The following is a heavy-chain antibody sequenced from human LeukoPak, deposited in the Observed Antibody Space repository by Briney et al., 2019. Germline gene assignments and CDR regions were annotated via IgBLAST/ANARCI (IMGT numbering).Heavy chain of an antibody. CDR2: IYYSGST. V-gene: IGHV4-39*02. J-gene: IGHJ3*02. D-gene: IGHD5-18*01. Sequence: SETLSLTCTVSGGSVNSGSSYWGWIRQPPGKGLEWIGNIYYSGSTYYNPSLKSRVSISVDTSKKHFSLRLSSVTAADTAVYYCARLGGYSYGYSGAFDIWGQGTMVTVSS. CDR3: ARLGGYSYGYSGAFDI. CDR1: GGSVNSGSSY.